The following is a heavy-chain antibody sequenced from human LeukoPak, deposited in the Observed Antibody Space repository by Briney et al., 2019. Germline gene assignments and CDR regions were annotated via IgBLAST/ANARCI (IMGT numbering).Heavy chain of an antibody. CDR3: ARDSGWHYFDY. D-gene: IGHD6-19*01. CDR1: GFTFSSYS. Sequence: GGSLRLSCAASGFTFSSYSMNWVRQAPGKGLEWVSYISSSSTIYYADSVKGRFTISRDNAKNSLYLQMNSLRAEDTAVYYCARDSGWHYFDYWGQGTLVTVSS. J-gene: IGHJ4*02. V-gene: IGHV3-48*01. CDR2: ISSSSTI.